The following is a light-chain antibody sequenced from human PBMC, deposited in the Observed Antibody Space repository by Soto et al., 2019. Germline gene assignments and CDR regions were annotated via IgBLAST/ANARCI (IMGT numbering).Light chain of an antibody. V-gene: IGKV3-15*01. CDR1: QSVSSN. Sequence: EIVMTQSPATLSVSPGERVTLSCRASQSVSSNLAWYQQKPGQAPRLLIYGASTRATGIPARFSGSGSGTECTLTISSLQSEDFAVYYCQQCNNWPLTFGQGTKVEIK. CDR3: QQCNNWPLT. J-gene: IGKJ1*01. CDR2: GAS.